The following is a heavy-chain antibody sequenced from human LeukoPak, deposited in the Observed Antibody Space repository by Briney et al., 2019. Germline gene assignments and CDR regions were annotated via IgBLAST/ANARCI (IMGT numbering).Heavy chain of an antibody. CDR2: IYTSGST. Sequence: SETLSLTCTVSGGSSSYHWSWIRQPAGKGLEWIGRIYTSGSTNYNPSLKSRVAMSVDTSKNQFSLKLNSVTAADTAVYYCARGRGPFDPWGQGTLVTVSS. V-gene: IGHV4-4*07. CDR1: GGSSSYH. J-gene: IGHJ5*02. CDR3: ARGRGPFDP.